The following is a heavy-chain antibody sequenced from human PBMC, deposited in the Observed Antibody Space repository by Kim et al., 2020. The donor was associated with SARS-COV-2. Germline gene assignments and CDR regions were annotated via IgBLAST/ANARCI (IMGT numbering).Heavy chain of an antibody. J-gene: IGHJ6*02. V-gene: IGHV4-4*02. D-gene: IGHD3-9*01. CDR2: IYHSGST. CDR1: GGSISSSNW. Sequence: SETLSLTCAVSGGSISSSNWWSWVRQPPGKGLEWIGEIYHSGSTNYNPSLKSRVTISVDKSKNQFSLKLSSVTAADTAVYYCARDQRDQDYDILTGYYIENYYYGMDVWGQGTTVTVSS. CDR3: ARDQRDQDYDILTGYYIENYYYGMDV.